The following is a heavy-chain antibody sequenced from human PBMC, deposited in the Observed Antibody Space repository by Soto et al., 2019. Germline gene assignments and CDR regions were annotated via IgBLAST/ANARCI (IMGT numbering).Heavy chain of an antibody. CDR2: INWNGDTT. D-gene: IGHD3-10*01. CDR3: ARDLGGFLASGNYYNHGILN. CDR1: GFIFTDFG. V-gene: IGHV3-20*01. Sequence: PGGSLRLSCAASGFIFTDFGMSWVRRAPGKGLEWVSSINWNGDTTGYADSVKGRFTISRDNAKNSLYLQMNSLTADDTAVYHCARDLGGFLASGNYYNHGILNCGQGGLVTVSS. J-gene: IGHJ4*02.